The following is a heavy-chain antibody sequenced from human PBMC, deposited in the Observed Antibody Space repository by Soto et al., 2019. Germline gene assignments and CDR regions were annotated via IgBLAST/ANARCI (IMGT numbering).Heavy chain of an antibody. D-gene: IGHD2-2*02. Sequence: GESLKISCKGSGYSFTNYWISWVRQMPGKGLEWMGRIDPSDSYTKHSPSFQGHVTISADKSISTAYLQWSSLKASDTAMYYCARQYCRSTSCYIGWFDPWGQGTLVTVAS. CDR2: IDPSDSYT. CDR1: GYSFTNYW. CDR3: ARQYCRSTSCYIGWFDP. J-gene: IGHJ5*02. V-gene: IGHV5-10-1*01.